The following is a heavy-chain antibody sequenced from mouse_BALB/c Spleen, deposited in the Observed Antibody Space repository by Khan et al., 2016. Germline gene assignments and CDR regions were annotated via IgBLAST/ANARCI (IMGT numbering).Heavy chain of an antibody. D-gene: IGHD2-2*01. CDR1: GYTFTNYV. J-gene: IGHJ2*01. CDR3: SRDYYGYDFDY. V-gene: IGHV1S136*01. Sequence: VQLQQSGPELVKPGASVKMSCKASGYTFTNYVMHWVKQKPGQGLEWIGYINPYNAGTKYNEKFKGKATLTSDRSSSTAYMELSSLTSEDSAVYYCSRDYYGYDFDYWGQGTTLTVSS. CDR2: INPYNAGT.